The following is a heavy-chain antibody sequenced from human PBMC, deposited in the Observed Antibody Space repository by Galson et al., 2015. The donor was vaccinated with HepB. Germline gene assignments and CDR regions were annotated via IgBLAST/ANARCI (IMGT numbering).Heavy chain of an antibody. V-gene: IGHV3-48*03. Sequence: SLRLSCAASGFTFGAYEMNWVRQAPGKGLEWISYISSNGYMIYYAESVKGRFTVSRDNARDSLYLQMNSMRVEDTAVYYWVRDDSLWSRFFDSCGPGIQVPVSS. J-gene: IGHJ4*02. CDR3: VRDDSLWSRFFDS. CDR1: GFTFGAYE. D-gene: IGHD3-10*01. CDR2: ISSNGYMI.